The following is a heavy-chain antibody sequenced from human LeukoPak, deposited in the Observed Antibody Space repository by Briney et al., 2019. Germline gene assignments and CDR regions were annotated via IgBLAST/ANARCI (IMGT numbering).Heavy chain of an antibody. CDR3: ARDPAYGALDI. CDR1: GFTFRSSW. J-gene: IGHJ3*02. CDR2: IHPAGSQI. V-gene: IGHV3-7*05. D-gene: IGHD3-10*01. Sequence: PGGSLRLSCTASGFTFRSSWLSWVRQAPGTGLYWVADIHPAGSQILYPDSAKGRFTISRDNAKNSVYLQMNSLTAEDTAVYYCARDPAYGALDIWGQGTVVTVSS.